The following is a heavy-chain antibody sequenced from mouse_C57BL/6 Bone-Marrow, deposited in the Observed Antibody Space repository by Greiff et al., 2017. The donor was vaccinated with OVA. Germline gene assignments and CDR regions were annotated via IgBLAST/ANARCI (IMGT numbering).Heavy chain of an antibody. CDR1: EYEFPSHD. Sequence: DVKLVESGGGLVQPGASLKLSCESNEYEFPSHDMSWVRQTPEKRLELVAAINSDGGSTYYPDTMERRFIISRDNTKKTLYLQMSSLRSEDTALYYCASSSTMVTTQRHYDDWGQGTTLTVAS. D-gene: IGHD2-1*01. V-gene: IGHV5-2*01. J-gene: IGHJ2*01. CDR2: INSDGGST. CDR3: ASSSTMVTTQRHYDD.